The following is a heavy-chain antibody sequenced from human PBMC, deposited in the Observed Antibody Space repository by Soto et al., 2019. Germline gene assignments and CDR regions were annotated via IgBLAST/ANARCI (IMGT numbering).Heavy chain of an antibody. D-gene: IGHD6-13*01. CDR3: ATDLQQQLPSTPYYYYYGMDV. CDR1: GYTLTELS. V-gene: IGHV1-24*01. CDR2: FDPEDGET. Sequence: ASVKVSCKVSGYTLTELSMHWVRQAPGKGLEWMGGFDPEDGETIYAQKFQGRVTMTEDTSTDTAYMELSSLRSEDTAVYYCATDLQQQLPSTPYYYYYGMDVWGQGTTVTVSS. J-gene: IGHJ6*02.